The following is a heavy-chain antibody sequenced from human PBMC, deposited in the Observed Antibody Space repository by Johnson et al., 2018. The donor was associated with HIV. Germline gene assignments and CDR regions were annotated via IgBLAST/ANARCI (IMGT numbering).Heavy chain of an antibody. V-gene: IGHV3-74*01. CDR3: AKSRGELDDAFDI. D-gene: IGHD1-26*01. CDR2: INSDGSST. J-gene: IGHJ3*02. CDR1: GFTFSSYW. Sequence: VQLVESGGGLVQPGGSLRLSCAASGFTFSSYWMHWVRQAPGKGLVWVSRINSDGSSTSYADSVKGRFTISRDNAKNSLYLQMNSLRAEDTALYYCAKSRGELDDAFDIWGQGTMVTVSS.